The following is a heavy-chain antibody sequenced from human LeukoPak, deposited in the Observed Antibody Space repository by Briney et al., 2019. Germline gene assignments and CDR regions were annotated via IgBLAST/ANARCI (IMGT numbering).Heavy chain of an antibody. CDR2: SSAYNGNT. Sequence: ASVKVSCKASGTTLSNYGITWVRQAPGHGVEWMGWSSAYNGNTNYAQKFQGRATMTTDTSTSTAYMELRSLRSDDTALYYCARDCSGGTCYLDYWGQGTLVTVSS. CDR3: ARDCSGGTCYLDY. J-gene: IGHJ4*02. D-gene: IGHD2-15*01. CDR1: GTTLSNYG. V-gene: IGHV1-18*01.